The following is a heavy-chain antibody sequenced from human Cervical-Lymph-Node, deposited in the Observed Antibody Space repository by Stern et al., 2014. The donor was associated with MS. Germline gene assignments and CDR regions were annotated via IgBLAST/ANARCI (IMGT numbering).Heavy chain of an antibody. CDR3: ARGWGDPRH. V-gene: IGHV1-18*01. CDR1: GYTFSSFA. D-gene: IGHD3-16*01. Sequence: QVQLVQSGAEVKKPGASVNVSCKASGYTFSSFAITWVRQAPGQGLEWMGTITVYNGNTNYAQRVQDRVTMTTDTSTNTAYIEVRTLGSDDTAVYSGARGWGDPRHWGQGTLVTVSS. CDR2: ITVYNGNT. J-gene: IGHJ4*02.